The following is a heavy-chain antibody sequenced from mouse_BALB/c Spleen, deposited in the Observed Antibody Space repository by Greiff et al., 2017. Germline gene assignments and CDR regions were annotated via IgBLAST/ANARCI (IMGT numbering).Heavy chain of an antibody. V-gene: IGHV2-9*02. CDR3: ARDGVRRFAY. D-gene: IGHD2-14*01. CDR2: IWAGGST. J-gene: IGHJ3*01. Sequence: VQGVESGPGLVAPSQSLSITCTVSGFSLTSYGVHWVRQPPGKGLEWLGVIWAGGSTNYNSALMSRLSISKDNSKSQVFLKMNSLQTDDTAMYYCARDGVRRFAYWGQGTLVTVSA. CDR1: GFSLTSYG.